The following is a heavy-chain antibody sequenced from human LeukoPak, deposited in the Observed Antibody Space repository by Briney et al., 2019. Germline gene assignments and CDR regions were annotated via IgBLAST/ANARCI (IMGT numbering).Heavy chain of an antibody. CDR2: IYSGGST. J-gene: IGHJ6*02. V-gene: IGHV3-53*01. CDR1: GFTVSSNY. D-gene: IGHD3-10*01. CDR3: AREVITMVRSRYYYYYGMDV. Sequence: GGSLRLSCAASGFTVSSNYMSWVRQAPGKGLEWVSVIYSGGSTYYADSVKGRFTISRDNSKNTLYLQMNSLRAEDTAVYYCAREVITMVRSRYYYYYGMDVWGQGTTVTVSS.